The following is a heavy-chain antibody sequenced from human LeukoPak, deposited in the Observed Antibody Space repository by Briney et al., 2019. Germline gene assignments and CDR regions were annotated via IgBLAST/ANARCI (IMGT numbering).Heavy chain of an antibody. Sequence: SVKVSCKASGGTFSSYAISWVRQAPGQGLEWMGRIIPILGIANYAQKFQGRVTIAADKSTSTAYMELSSLRSEDTAVYYCAREKPDYYFDYWGQGTLVTVSS. CDR1: GGTFSSYA. D-gene: IGHD2-21*02. CDR3: AREKPDYYFDY. CDR2: IIPILGIA. J-gene: IGHJ4*02. V-gene: IGHV1-69*04.